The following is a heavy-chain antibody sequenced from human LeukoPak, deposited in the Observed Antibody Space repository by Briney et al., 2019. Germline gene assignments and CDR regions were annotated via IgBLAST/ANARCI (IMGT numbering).Heavy chain of an antibody. D-gene: IGHD6-19*01. CDR1: GGTFSSYA. CDR2: IIPIFGRA. Sequence: SVKVSCKASGGTFSSYAISWVRQAPGQGLEWMGGIIPIFGRANYAQKFQGRVTITTDESTSTAYMELSSLRSEDTAVYYCARDPASGWYYFDYWGQGTLVTVSS. CDR3: ARDPASGWYYFDY. V-gene: IGHV1-69*05. J-gene: IGHJ4*02.